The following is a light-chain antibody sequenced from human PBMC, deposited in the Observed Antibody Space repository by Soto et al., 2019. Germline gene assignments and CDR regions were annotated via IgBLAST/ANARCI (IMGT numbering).Light chain of an antibody. V-gene: IGKV3-11*01. Sequence: EIVLTQSPATLSLSPGERATLSCRASQSVSSYLAWYQQKPGQAPRLLIYDASNRATGIPARFSGSGSGTDFTLTIISLEPEDFTVYYCQQRSNWLITFGQGTRLEIK. CDR3: QQRSNWLIT. J-gene: IGKJ5*01. CDR1: QSVSSY. CDR2: DAS.